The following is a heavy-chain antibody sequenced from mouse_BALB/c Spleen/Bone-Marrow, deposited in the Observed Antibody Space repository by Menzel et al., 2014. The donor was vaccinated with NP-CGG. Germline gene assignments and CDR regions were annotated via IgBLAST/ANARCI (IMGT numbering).Heavy chain of an antibody. D-gene: IGHD1-1*01. J-gene: IGHJ3*01. V-gene: IGHV14-3*02. CDR1: GFNIKDTY. Sequence: VQLQQSGAELVKPGASVKLSCTASGFNIKDTYMHWVKQRPERGLEWIGRIDPANGNPKYDPKFQGKATITADTSSNTAYLQLSSLTSEDTAVYYCASYYYGSDWFAYWGQGTLATVSA. CDR3: ASYYYGSDWFAY. CDR2: IDPANGNP.